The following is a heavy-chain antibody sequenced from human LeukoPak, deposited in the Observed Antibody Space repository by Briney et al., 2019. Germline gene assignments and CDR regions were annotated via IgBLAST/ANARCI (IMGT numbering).Heavy chain of an antibody. Sequence: ASVKVSCKDSGYTFTSYDINWVRQATGQGLEWMGWINPNSGNTGYAQKFQGRVTMTRNTSISTAYMELSSLRSEDTAVYYCARGKTKAAAGLRFDPWGQGTLVTVSS. J-gene: IGHJ5*02. D-gene: IGHD6-13*01. CDR1: GYTFTSYD. CDR3: ARGKTKAAAGLRFDP. CDR2: INPNSGNT. V-gene: IGHV1-8*01.